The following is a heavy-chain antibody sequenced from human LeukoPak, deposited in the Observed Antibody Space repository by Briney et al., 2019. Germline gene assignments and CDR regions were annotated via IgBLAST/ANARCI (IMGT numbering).Heavy chain of an antibody. CDR2: ISSSSSSI. D-gene: IGHD3-10*01. CDR1: GFTFSNYN. J-gene: IGHJ4*02. CDR3: ARDPDAVYGSGSYYSDY. V-gene: IGHV3-48*02. Sequence: PGGSLRLSCAASGFTFSNYNMNWVRQAPGKGLEWVSYISSSSSSIYYADSVRGRFTISRDNAKNSLYVQMNSLRDEDTAVYYCARDPDAVYGSGSYYSDYWGQGTLVTVSS.